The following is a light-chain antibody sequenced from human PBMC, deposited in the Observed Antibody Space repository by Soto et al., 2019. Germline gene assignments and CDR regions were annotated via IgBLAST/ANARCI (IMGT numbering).Light chain of an antibody. CDR2: DAT. Sequence: QSALTQPRSVSGSPGQSVTISCTGASGNIGAYNFVSWYRLHPDKAPKVIIYDATKRPSGVPDRFSGSKSGNTASLTISGLQAEDEADYYCCSYAGGYTFVFGNGTKLTVL. CDR1: SGNIGAYNF. J-gene: IGLJ1*01. CDR3: CSYAGGYTFV. V-gene: IGLV2-11*01.